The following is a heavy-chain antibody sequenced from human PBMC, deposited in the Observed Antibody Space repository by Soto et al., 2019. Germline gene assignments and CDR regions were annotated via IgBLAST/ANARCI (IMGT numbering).Heavy chain of an antibody. CDR2: ISGSGSPI. Sequence: GGSLRLSCAAFGFSLNSYEMDWVRQAPGKGLEWVSHISGSGSPIYYADSVKGRFTISRDNAKNSVFLQMNSLRAEDTALYYCANGPLRSSSSRGMGAFDIWGQGTMVTVSS. D-gene: IGHD6-6*01. CDR3: ANGPLRSSSSRGMGAFDI. CDR1: GFSLNSYE. J-gene: IGHJ3*02. V-gene: IGHV3-48*03.